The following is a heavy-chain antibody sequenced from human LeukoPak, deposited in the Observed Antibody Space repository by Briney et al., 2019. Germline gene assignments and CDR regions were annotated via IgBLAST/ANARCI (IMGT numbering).Heavy chain of an antibody. Sequence: ASVKVSCKASGYTFNTYGFSWGRQAPGQGLEGMGWINAYNGNTNYAQKLQGRVTMTTETSTSTAYMVLRSLRSDDTAVYYCARRQGTTLSFDYWGQGTLVTVSS. V-gene: IGHV1-18*01. D-gene: IGHD1-1*01. CDR1: GYTFNTYG. CDR3: ARRQGTTLSFDY. CDR2: INAYNGNT. J-gene: IGHJ4*02.